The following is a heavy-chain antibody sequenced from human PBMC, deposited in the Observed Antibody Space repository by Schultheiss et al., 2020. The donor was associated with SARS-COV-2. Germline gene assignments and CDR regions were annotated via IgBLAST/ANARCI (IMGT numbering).Heavy chain of an antibody. CDR1: GGSISSYY. J-gene: IGHJ2*01. CDR3: ARRGITMIGEISYWYFDL. CDR2: IYYSGST. V-gene: IGHV4-59*01. D-gene: IGHD3-22*01. Sequence: SQTLSLTCTVSGGSISSYYWSWIRQPAGKGLEWIGSIYYSGSTYYNPSLKSRVTISVDTSKNQFSLKLSSVTAADTAVYYCARRGITMIGEISYWYFDLWGRGTLVTVSS.